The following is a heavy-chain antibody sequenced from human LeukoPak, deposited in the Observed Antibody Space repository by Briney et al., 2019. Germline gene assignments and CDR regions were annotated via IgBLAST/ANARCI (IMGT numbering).Heavy chain of an antibody. Sequence: GGSLRLSCAASGFTFSSYGMHWVRQAPGKGLEWVAVIWYDGSNKYYADSVKGRFTISRENSKNTLYLQMNSLRAEDTAVYYCARDQVGDILTGTYYFDYWGQGTLVTVSS. J-gene: IGHJ4*02. D-gene: IGHD3-9*01. CDR2: IWYDGSNK. CDR3: ARDQVGDILTGTYYFDY. CDR1: GFTFSSYG. V-gene: IGHV3-33*01.